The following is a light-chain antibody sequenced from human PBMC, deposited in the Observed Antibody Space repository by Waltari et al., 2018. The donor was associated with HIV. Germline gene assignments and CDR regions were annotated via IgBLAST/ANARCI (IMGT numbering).Light chain of an antibody. Sequence: DIVMTQSPDSLAVSLGESATINCKSSQSVLYSPNNKNYSAWYQQRPGQPPKLLIYWASIREYGVPDRFRGSGSGTDSTLTISSLQAEDVAVYYCQQCYSTPWTFGQGTKVEIK. J-gene: IGKJ1*01. V-gene: IGKV4-1*01. CDR3: QQCYSTPWT. CDR1: QSVLYSPNNKNY. CDR2: WAS.